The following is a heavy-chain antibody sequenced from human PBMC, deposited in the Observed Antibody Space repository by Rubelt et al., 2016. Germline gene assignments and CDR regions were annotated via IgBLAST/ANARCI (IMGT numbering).Heavy chain of an antibody. CDR3: ARGRRGSSSWLGRDYYGMDV. CDR2: INHSGSP. J-gene: IGHJ6*02. Sequence: QVQLQQWGAGLLKPSETLSLTCAVYGGSISGYYWSWIRQPPGKGLEWIGEINHSGSPNYNPSLKSRVTIAVDTSKNQFSLKLSSVTAADTAVYYCARGRRGSSSWLGRDYYGMDVWGQGTTVTVSS. CDR1: GGSISGYY. V-gene: IGHV4-34*01. D-gene: IGHD6-13*01.